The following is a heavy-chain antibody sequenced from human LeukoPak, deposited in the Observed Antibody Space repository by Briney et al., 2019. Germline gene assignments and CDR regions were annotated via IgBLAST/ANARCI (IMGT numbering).Heavy chain of an antibody. J-gene: IGHJ4*02. CDR1: GGSISSYY. CDR3: ARLASGSYGPLTPFDY. Sequence: PSETLSLTCTVSGGSISSYYWSWIRQPPGKGLEWIGDIYYSGSTNYNPSLKSRVTISVDTSKNQFSLKLSSVTAADTAVYYSARLASGSYGPLTPFDYWGQGTLVTVSS. D-gene: IGHD1-26*01. V-gene: IGHV4-59*08. CDR2: IYYSGST.